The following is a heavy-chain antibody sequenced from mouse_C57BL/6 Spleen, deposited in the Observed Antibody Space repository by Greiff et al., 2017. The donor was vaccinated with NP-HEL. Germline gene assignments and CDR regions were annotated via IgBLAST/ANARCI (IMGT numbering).Heavy chain of an antibody. CDR2: ISYDGSN. CDR1: GYSITSGYY. CDR3: AREVYDGYYQFAY. V-gene: IGHV3-6*01. J-gene: IGHJ3*01. Sequence: EVQLQESGPGLVKPSQSLSLTCSVTGYSITSGYYWNWIRQFPGNKLEWMGYISYDGSNNYNPSLKNRISITRDTSKNQFFLKLNSVTTEDTATYYCAREVYDGYYQFAYWGQGTLVTVSA. D-gene: IGHD2-3*01.